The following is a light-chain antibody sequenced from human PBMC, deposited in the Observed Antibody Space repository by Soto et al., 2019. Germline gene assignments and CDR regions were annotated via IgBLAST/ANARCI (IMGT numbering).Light chain of an antibody. CDR1: NIGSKS. V-gene: IGLV3-21*02. CDR2: DDS. Sequence: SYELTQPPSVSVAPGQTARITCGGNNIGSKSVHWYQQKPGQGPVLVVYDDSERPSGIPERFSGSKSGNTTTLIISRVEAGDEADYYCQVWDSSSDHWVFGGGTKLTVL. J-gene: IGLJ3*02. CDR3: QVWDSSSDHWV.